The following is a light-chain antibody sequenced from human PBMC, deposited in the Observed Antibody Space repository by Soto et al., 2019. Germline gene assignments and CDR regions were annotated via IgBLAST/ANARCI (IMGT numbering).Light chain of an antibody. J-gene: IGKJ5*01. CDR2: GAS. V-gene: IGKV3-15*01. Sequence: VDMRQSPATLSVSPGERATLSCRASRSVSSNLAWYQQKPGQAPRLLIYGASTRATGITARFSGSGSGTEFTLTINSLQSEDFAVYYCQQYNTYSTFGQGTRLEIK. CDR1: RSVSSN. CDR3: QQYNTYST.